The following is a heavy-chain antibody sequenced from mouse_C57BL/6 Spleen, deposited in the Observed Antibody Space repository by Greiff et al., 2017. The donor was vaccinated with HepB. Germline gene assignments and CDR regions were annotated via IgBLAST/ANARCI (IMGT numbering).Heavy chain of an antibody. D-gene: IGHD1-1*01. CDR2: IDPANGNT. V-gene: IGHV14-3*01. CDR1: GYNIKNTY. CDR3: ARGYYGSSYWYFDY. Sequence: VQLKESVAELVRPGASVKLSCTASGYNIKNTYMHWVKQRPEQGLEWIGRIDPANGNTKYAPKFQGKATLTADTSSNTAYLQLSSLTSADAAIDYCARGYYGSSYWYFDYWGTGTTVTVSS. J-gene: IGHJ1*03.